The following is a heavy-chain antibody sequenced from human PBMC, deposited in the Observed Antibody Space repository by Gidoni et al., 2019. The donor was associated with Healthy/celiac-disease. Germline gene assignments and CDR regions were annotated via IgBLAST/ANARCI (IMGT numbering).Heavy chain of an antibody. Sequence: EVQLVESGGGLVKPGGSLRLSCAASGFTFSSYSMNWVRQAPGKGLEWVSSISSSSSYIYYADSVKGRFTISRDNAKNSLYLQMNSLRAEDTAVYYCARWLESSRGLGSFDYWGQGTLVTVSS. CDR2: ISSSSSYI. D-gene: IGHD5-12*01. V-gene: IGHV3-21*01. CDR1: GFTFSSYS. CDR3: ARWLESSRGLGSFDY. J-gene: IGHJ4*02.